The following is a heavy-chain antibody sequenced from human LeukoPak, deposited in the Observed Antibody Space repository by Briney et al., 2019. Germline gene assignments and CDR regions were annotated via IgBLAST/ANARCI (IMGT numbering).Heavy chain of an antibody. CDR1: GFTFSSYW. CDR3: ARALDGSGSRSFDY. CDR2: IYSDGSST. V-gene: IGHV3-74*01. D-gene: IGHD3-10*01. J-gene: IGHJ4*02. Sequence: GGSLRLSCAASGFTFSSYWMHWVRHAPGKGLVWVSRIYSDGSSTNYADSVKGRFTISRDNSKNTLYLQMNSLRAEDTAVYYCARALDGSGSRSFDYWGQGTLATVSS.